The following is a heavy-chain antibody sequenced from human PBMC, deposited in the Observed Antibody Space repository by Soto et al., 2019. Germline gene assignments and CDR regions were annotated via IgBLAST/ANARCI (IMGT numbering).Heavy chain of an antibody. J-gene: IGHJ6*02. D-gene: IGHD3-22*01. CDR2: IIPIFGTA. Sequence: VASVKVSCKASGGTFSSYAISWVRQAPGQGLEWMGGIIPIFGTANYAQKFQGRVTITADESTTTAYMELSSLRSEDTAVYYCARDLKRYYDSSGYGYYYYGMDVWGQGTKVTVSS. V-gene: IGHV1-69*13. CDR3: ARDLKRYYDSSGYGYYYYGMDV. CDR1: GGTFSSYA.